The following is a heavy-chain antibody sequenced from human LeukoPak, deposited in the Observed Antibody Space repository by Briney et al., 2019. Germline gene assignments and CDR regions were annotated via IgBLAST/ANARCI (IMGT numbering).Heavy chain of an antibody. CDR3: ARERDTAMVTTGPFDY. J-gene: IGHJ4*02. D-gene: IGHD5-18*01. CDR1: GGSISSYY. CDR2: IYYSGST. V-gene: IGHV4-59*12. Sequence: PSETLSLTCTVSGGSISSYYWSWIRQPPGKGLEWIGYIYYSGSTNYNPSLKSRVTISVDTSKNQFSLKLSSVTAADTAVYYCARERDTAMVTTGPFDYWGQGTLVTVSS.